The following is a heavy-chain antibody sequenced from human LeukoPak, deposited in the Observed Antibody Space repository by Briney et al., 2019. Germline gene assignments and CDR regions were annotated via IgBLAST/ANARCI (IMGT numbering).Heavy chain of an antibody. D-gene: IGHD3-10*01. Sequence: SETLSLTCSVSAYSISSGYYWGWIRQPPGKGLEWIGSIYHSGSTYYNPSLKSRVTISVDTSKNQFSLKLSSVTAADTAVYYCARDSLYGPYYFDYWGQGTLVTVSS. CDR2: IYHSGST. CDR1: AYSISSGYY. J-gene: IGHJ4*02. V-gene: IGHV4-38-2*02. CDR3: ARDSLYGPYYFDY.